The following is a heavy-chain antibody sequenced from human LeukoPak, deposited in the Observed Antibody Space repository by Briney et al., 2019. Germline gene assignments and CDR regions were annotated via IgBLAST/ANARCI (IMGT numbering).Heavy chain of an antibody. CDR2: ISDSGGRA. J-gene: IGHJ4*02. CDR1: GFSFSSYA. Sequence: PGGSLRLSCAASGFSFSSYAMSWVRQAPGKGLEWVSLISDSGGRAYYADSVKGRFTISRDNSKNTLYLQMNSLRADDTAVYYCAKLDWGGSRYGYFDSWGQGTLVTVSS. V-gene: IGHV3-23*01. CDR3: AKLDWGGSRYGYFDS. D-gene: IGHD5-18*01.